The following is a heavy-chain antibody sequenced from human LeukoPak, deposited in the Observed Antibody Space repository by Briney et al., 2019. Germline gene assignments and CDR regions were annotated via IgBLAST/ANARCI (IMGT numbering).Heavy chain of an antibody. CDR2: IRYDGTEK. Sequence: PGGSLRLSCAASGFTFTTYPMHWARQAPGKGLEWVAFIRYDGTEKYYADSVKGRFTISRDNSKNTLYLQMNSLRAEDTAVYYCAKDQLTYYFDSSGYYPLAYWGQGTLVTVSS. CDR3: AKDQLTYYFDSSGYYPLAY. V-gene: IGHV3-30*02. D-gene: IGHD3-22*01. CDR1: GFTFTTYP. J-gene: IGHJ4*02.